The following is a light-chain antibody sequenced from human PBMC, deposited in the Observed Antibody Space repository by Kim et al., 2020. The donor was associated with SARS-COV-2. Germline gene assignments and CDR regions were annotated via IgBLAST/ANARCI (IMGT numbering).Light chain of an antibody. J-gene: IGLJ2*01. V-gene: IGLV2-14*03. Sequence: QSITISCTGTSSDVGGYNYVSWYQQHPGKAPKLIIYDIGNRPSGVSNRFSGSKSGNTASLTISGLQAEDEADYYCSSYTTSSTLVVFGGGTQLTVL. CDR3: SSYTTSSTLVV. CDR1: SSDVGGYNY. CDR2: DIG.